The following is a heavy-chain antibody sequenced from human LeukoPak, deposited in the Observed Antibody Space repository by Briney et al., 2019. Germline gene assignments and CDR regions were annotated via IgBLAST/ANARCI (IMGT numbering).Heavy chain of an antibody. D-gene: IGHD3-3*01. CDR1: GFTFSSYA. CDR3: AKDQVGFWSGYAY. CDR2: ISGSGGST. Sequence: GGSLRLSCAASGFTFSSYAMSWVRQAPGKGLEWVSAISGSGGSTYYADSVKGRFTISRDNSKNTLYLQMNSLRAEDTAVCYCAKDQVGFWSGYAYWGQGTLVTVSS. J-gene: IGHJ4*02. V-gene: IGHV3-23*01.